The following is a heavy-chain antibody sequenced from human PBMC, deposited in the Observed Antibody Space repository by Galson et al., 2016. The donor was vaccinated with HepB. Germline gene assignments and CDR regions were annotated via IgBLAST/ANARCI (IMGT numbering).Heavy chain of an antibody. D-gene: IGHD3-16*01. CDR1: GYIFSDYW. V-gene: IGHV5-51*01. CDR3: GRWGSNLGRAFDS. CDR2: IYPGDSHT. Sequence: QSGAEVKKSGESLKVSCKASGYIFSDYWIGWVRQRPGKGLEWMGIIYPGDSHTRYSPSFQGQVTISADKSISTAYLQWSSLMTSDTAKYYCGRWGSNLGRAFDSWGQGTTFTVSS. J-gene: IGHJ3*02.